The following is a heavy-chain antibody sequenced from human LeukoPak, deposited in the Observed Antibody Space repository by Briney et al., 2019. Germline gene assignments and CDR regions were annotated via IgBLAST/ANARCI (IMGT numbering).Heavy chain of an antibody. CDR1: GYTFTGYY. V-gene: IGHV1-2*04. CDR2: INPNSGGT. CDR3: AKSSPDMEGDY. D-gene: IGHD5-18*01. J-gene: IGHJ4*02. Sequence: ASVKVSCKASGYTFTGYYMHWVRQAPGQGLEWMGWINPNSGGTNYAQKFQGWVTMTRDTSISTAYMELSSLRSEDTAVYYCAKSSPDMEGDYWGQGTLVTVSS.